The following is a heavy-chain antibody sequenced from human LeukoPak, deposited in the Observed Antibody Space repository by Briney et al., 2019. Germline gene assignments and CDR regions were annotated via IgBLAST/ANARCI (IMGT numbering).Heavy chain of an antibody. CDR1: GGSMSSSSYY. CDR3: ARRESGYPFDY. Sequence: PETLSLTCTVSGGSMSSSSYYWGWIRQPPGKGLEWIGSIYYSGSTNYNPSLKSRVTISVDTSKNQFSLKLSSVTAADTAVYYCARRESGYPFDYWGQGTLVTVSS. V-gene: IGHV4-39*07. D-gene: IGHD5-12*01. CDR2: IYYSGST. J-gene: IGHJ4*02.